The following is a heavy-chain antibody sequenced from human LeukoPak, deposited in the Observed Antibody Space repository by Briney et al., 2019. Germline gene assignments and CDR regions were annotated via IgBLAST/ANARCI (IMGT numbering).Heavy chain of an antibody. J-gene: IGHJ3*02. CDR3: ARGGYCSSSICYSLNAFDI. CDR1: GFTFSTYG. V-gene: IGHV3-48*02. D-gene: IGHD2-2*01. Sequence: GGSLRLSCAASGFTFSTYGMIWVRQAPGKGLEWFSYISTTSSTIYYADSVRGRFTISRDNAKNSLYLQMNSLRDEDTAVYYCARGGYCSSSICYSLNAFDIWGQGTMFTVSS. CDR2: ISTTSSTI.